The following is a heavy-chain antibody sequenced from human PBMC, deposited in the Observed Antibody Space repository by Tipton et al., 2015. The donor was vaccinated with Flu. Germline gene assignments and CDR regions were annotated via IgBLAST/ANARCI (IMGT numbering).Heavy chain of an antibody. Sequence: LRLSCTVSGGSISSYYWSWIRQPPGKGLEWIGEINHSGSTNYNPSLKSRVTISVDTSKNQFSLKLSSVTAADTAVYYCARGLVGALNWFDPWGQGTLVTVSS. J-gene: IGHJ5*02. CDR3: ARGLVGALNWFDP. D-gene: IGHD1-26*01. CDR1: GGSISSYY. CDR2: INHSGST. V-gene: IGHV4-34*01.